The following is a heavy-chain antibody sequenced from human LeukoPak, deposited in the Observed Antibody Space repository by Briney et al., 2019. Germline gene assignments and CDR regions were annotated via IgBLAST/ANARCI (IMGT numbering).Heavy chain of an antibody. CDR3: AREDYYDSSVVY. CDR2: IYYSGST. J-gene: IGHJ4*02. Sequence: SETLSLTCTVSGGSINSYYWSWIRQPPGKGLEWIGYIYYSGSTNYNPSLKSRITISIDTSKNQFSLNLSSVTATDTAVYYCAREDYYDSSVVYWGQGTLVTVSS. CDR1: GGSINSYY. V-gene: IGHV4-59*12. D-gene: IGHD3-22*01.